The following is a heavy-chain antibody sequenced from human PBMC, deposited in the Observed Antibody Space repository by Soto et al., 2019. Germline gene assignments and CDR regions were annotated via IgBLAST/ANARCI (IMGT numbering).Heavy chain of an antibody. J-gene: IGHJ3*02. V-gene: IGHV3-21*01. Sequence: GFLRLSCAASGLTLSSHSMNLVRQAPGKGLEWVSSISSSSSYIYYADSVKGRFTISRDNAKNSLYLQMNSLRAEDTAVYYCARTVGDGGYDIWGRGTMVTVSS. CDR3: ARTVGDGGYDI. D-gene: IGHD2-15*01. CDR2: ISSSSSYI. CDR1: GLTLSSHS.